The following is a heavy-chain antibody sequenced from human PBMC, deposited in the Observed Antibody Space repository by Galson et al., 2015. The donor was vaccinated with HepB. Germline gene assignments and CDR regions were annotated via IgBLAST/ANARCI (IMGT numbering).Heavy chain of an antibody. J-gene: IGHJ3*02. CDR2: IRDKSNTYAT. CDR3: VRRVRLWPPRDDPFDM. Sequence: SLRLSCAASGFTFSGSNMHWVRQASGKGLEWVGRIRDKSNTYATAYAASVKGRFTISREDSKNTAYLQMNSLKIEDTAVYYCVRRVRLWPPRDDPFDMWGQGTTVTVSS. CDR1: GFTFSGSN. V-gene: IGHV3-73*01. D-gene: IGHD3-16*01.